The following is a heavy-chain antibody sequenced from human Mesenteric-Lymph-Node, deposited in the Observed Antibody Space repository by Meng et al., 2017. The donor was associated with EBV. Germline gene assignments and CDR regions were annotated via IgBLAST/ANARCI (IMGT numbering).Heavy chain of an antibody. CDR3: THRGGDIFQN. CDR1: GFSLSTSGVV. Sequence: QYTFTASGQPMVKPTQTLRLTCTFSGFSLSTSGVVVGWIRQPPGKALEWLALIYWDDDKRYSPSLKRRLTITKDTSKNQVVLTMTNMDPVDTATYYCTHRGGDIFQNWGQGTLVTVSS. CDR2: IYWDDDK. J-gene: IGHJ1*01. D-gene: IGHD2-15*01. V-gene: IGHV2-5*02.